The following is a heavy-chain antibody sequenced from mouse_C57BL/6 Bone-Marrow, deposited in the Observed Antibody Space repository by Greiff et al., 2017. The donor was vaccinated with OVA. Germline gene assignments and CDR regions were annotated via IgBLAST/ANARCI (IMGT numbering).Heavy chain of an antibody. V-gene: IGHV1-84*01. CDR3: AKGLRRGAWFAY. CDR1: GYTFTDYY. D-gene: IGHD2-4*01. Sequence: LMEPGASVKISCKASGYTFTDYYINWVKQRPGQGLEWIGWIYPGSGNTKYNEKFKGKATLTVDTSSSTAYMQLSSLTSEDSAVYFCAKGLRRGAWFAYWGQGTLVTVSA. J-gene: IGHJ3*01. CDR2: IYPGSGNT.